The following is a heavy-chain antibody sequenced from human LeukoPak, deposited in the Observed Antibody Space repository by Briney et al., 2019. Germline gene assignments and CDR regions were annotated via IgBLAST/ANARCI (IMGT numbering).Heavy chain of an antibody. J-gene: IGHJ4*02. CDR3: AKSVGIAVALIDY. Sequence: PGGSLRLSCAASGFTLSSYAMSWVRQAPGKGLEWVSAISGSGGSTYYADSVKGRFTISRDNSKNTLYLQMNSLRAEDTAVYYCAKSVGIAVALIDYWGQGTLATVSS. CDR1: GFTLSSYA. CDR2: ISGSGGST. D-gene: IGHD6-19*01. V-gene: IGHV3-23*01.